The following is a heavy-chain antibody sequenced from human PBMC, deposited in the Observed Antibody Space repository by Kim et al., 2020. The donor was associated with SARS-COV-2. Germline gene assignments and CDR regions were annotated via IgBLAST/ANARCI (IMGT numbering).Heavy chain of an antibody. V-gene: IGHV1-3*01. CDR3: ASGINVYAFSWGWFDP. CDR1: GYTFTSYA. D-gene: IGHD2-8*01. J-gene: IGHJ5*02. CDR2: INAGNGNT. Sequence: ASVKVSCKASGYTFTSYAMHWVRQAPGQRLEWMGWINAGNGNTKYSQKFQGRVTITRDTSASTAYMELSSLRSEDTAVYYCASGINVYAFSWGWFDPWGQGTLVTVSS.